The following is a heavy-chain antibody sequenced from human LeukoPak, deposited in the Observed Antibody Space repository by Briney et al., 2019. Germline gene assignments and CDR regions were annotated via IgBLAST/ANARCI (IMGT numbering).Heavy chain of an antibody. Sequence: SETLSLTCTVSGGSISSSSHYWGWIRQPPGKGLEWIGSIHYSENTYCNPSLKSRVTISVDTSKNQFSLKLSSLTAADTAVYYCVRTAGYFDYWGQGTLVTVSS. J-gene: IGHJ4*02. CDR1: GGSISSSSHY. D-gene: IGHD6-25*01. CDR3: VRTAGYFDY. CDR2: IHYSENT. V-gene: IGHV4-39*01.